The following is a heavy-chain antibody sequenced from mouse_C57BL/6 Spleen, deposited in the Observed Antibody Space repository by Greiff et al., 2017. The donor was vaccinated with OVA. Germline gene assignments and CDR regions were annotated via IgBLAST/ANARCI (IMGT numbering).Heavy chain of an antibody. V-gene: IGHV1-81*01. CDR3: ARSATGTFDY. J-gene: IGHJ2*01. Sequence: QQSGAELARPGASVKLSCKASGYTFTSYGISWVKQRTGQGLEWIGEIYPSSGNTYYNEKFKGKATLTADKSSSTAYMELRSLTSEDSAVYFCARSATGTFDYWGQGTTLTVSS. D-gene: IGHD4-1*01. CDR1: GYTFTSYG. CDR2: IYPSSGNT.